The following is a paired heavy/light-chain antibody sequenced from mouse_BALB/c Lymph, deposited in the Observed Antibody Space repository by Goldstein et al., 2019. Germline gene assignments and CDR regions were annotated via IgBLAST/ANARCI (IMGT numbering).Heavy chain of an antibody. CDR2: IDPETGGT. D-gene: IGHD2-4*01. J-gene: IGHJ1*01. V-gene: IGHV1-15*01. Sequence: QVQLQQSGAELVRPGASVTLSCKASDYTFTDYEIHWVKQTPLHGLEWIGGIDPETGGTAYNQKFEGKATLTTDKSSSTAYMELRSLTSEDSAVYYCTRRDYDEGNFDVWGAGTTVTVSS. CDR3: TRRDYDEGNFDV. CDR1: DYTFTDYE.
Light chain of an antibody. CDR3: QQYWSTPYT. Sequence: DIQMTQSSSYLSVSLRGRVTITCKASDHINNWLAWYQQKPGTAPRLLISGATSLETGVPSRFSGSGSGKDYTLSITSLQTEDVATYYCQQYWSTPYTFGGGTKLEIK. CDR2: GAT. CDR1: DHINNW. V-gene: IGKV13-85*01. J-gene: IGKJ2*01.